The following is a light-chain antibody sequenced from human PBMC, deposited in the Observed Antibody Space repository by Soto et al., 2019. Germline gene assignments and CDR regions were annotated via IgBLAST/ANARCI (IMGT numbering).Light chain of an antibody. V-gene: IGKV3-11*01. CDR2: NAS. CDR1: QSVSNY. J-gene: IGKJ4*01. CDR3: QQRSNWPLT. Sequence: EIVLTQSPVTLSLSPGEGATLSCRASQSVSNYLAWYQQKPGQAPRLLISNASNRATDIPARFSGSWSGTDFTLTISSLEPEDFAVYYCQQRSNWPLTFGGGTKVEIK.